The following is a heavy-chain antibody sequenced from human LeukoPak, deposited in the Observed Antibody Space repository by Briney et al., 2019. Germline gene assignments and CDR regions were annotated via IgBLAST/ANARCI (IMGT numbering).Heavy chain of an antibody. Sequence: PGRSLRLSCAASGFTVINNYMNWVRQAPGKGLEWVSVTYSGGTTYYADSVKGRFTVSRDNSKNSLYLQMNSLRDEDTAVYYCARAFGLTDYWGQGTLVTVSS. CDR3: ARAFGLTDY. CDR1: GFTVINNY. D-gene: IGHD3/OR15-3a*01. J-gene: IGHJ4*02. CDR2: TYSGGTT. V-gene: IGHV3-53*01.